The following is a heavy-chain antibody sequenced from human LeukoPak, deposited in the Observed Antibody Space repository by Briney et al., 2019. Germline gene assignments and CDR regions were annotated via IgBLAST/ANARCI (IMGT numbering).Heavy chain of an antibody. CDR3: ARTSYSSGHAFDY. J-gene: IGHJ4*02. Sequence: GASVKVSCKASGYTFTSYAMHWVRQAPGQRLELMGWSNAGNGNTKYSQEFQGRVTITRDTSASTAYMELSSLRSEDMAVYYCARTSYSSGHAFDYWGQGTLVTVSS. CDR1: GYTFTSYA. CDR2: SNAGNGNT. V-gene: IGHV1-3*02. D-gene: IGHD6-19*01.